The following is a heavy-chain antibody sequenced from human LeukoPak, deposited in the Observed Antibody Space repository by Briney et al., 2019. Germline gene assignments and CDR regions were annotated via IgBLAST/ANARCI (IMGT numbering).Heavy chain of an antibody. CDR1: GFTFSTYG. Sequence: PGGSLRLSCAASGFTFSTYGLSWVRQAPGKVLEWVSAIGGSGGSTYYVDSVKGRFTISRDDSKNTLYLQMNSLRAEDTAVYYCAKFTRTLVRGALVNWGQGTLVTVSS. CDR2: IGGSGGST. V-gene: IGHV3-23*01. CDR3: AKFTRTLVRGALVN. D-gene: IGHD3-10*01. J-gene: IGHJ4*02.